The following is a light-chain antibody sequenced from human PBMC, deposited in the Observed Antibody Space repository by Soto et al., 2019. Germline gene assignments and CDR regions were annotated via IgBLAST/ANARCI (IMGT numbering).Light chain of an antibody. CDR3: QQYGSSPPYT. J-gene: IGKJ2*01. CDR2: GSS. CDR1: QSVSNNY. V-gene: IGKV3-20*01. Sequence: EGVLTQSPGTLSLSPGERATLSCRASQSVSNNYFAWYQQKPGQAPRLLIFGSSDRATGIPDRFSGSGSGTDFTLTISRLEPEEFAVYYCQQYGSSPPYTFGQGTKLEIK.